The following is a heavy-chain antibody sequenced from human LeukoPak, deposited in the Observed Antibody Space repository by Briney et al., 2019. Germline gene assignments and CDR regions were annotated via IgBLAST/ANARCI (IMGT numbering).Heavy chain of an antibody. Sequence: GESLRLSCTASGFTFSNFWMGWVRQAPEKGLEFVSGIYENGGTTYYADSVKGRFSISRDNSKNTLYLQMDSLRGEDTAVYYCAKDFRIGYSAHFDYWGQGALVTVSS. CDR1: GFTFSNFW. V-gene: IGHV3-23*01. J-gene: IGHJ4*02. CDR3: AKDFRIGYSAHFDY. CDR2: IYENGGTT. D-gene: IGHD2-21*01.